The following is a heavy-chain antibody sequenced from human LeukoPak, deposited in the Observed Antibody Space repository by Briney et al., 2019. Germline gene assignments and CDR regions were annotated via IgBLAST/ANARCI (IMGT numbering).Heavy chain of an antibody. Sequence: ASVKVSCKASGYTFASYFMHWVRQAPGQGREWMGIINPSGGSTTYAQKFQGRVTITRDTSTSTVSMHLSSLRSEDTALYYCARDSTPTYYSGTYYFEYWGQGTLVTVSS. D-gene: IGHD1-26*01. J-gene: IGHJ4*02. CDR2: INPSGGST. CDR3: ARDSTPTYYSGTYYFEY. V-gene: IGHV1-46*01. CDR1: GYTFASYF.